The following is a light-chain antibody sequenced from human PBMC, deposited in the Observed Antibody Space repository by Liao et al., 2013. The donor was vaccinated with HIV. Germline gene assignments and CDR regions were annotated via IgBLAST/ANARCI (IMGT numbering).Light chain of an antibody. CDR1: NIGSKS. J-gene: IGLJ3*02. Sequence: SYELTQPPSVSVAPGKTARITCGGNNIGSKSVHWYQQKPGRSPVLVIYQHYRRPSGIPERFSGSNSGNTATLTISGTQAMDEADYYCQAWDSNTAVFGGGTKLTVL. CDR2: QHY. CDR3: QAWDSNTAV. V-gene: IGLV3-21*01.